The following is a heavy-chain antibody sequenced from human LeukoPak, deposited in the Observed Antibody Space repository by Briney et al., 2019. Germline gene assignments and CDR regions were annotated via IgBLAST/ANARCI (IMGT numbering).Heavy chain of an antibody. Sequence: ASVKVSCKASGYTFTSYGISWARQAPGQGLEWMGWISAYNGNTNYAQKLQGRVTMTTDTSTSTAYMELRSLRSDDTAVYYCARGIGYCSSTSCSHFDYWGQGTLVTVSS. CDR3: ARGIGYCSSTSCSHFDY. D-gene: IGHD2-2*03. CDR2: ISAYNGNT. J-gene: IGHJ4*02. CDR1: GYTFTSYG. V-gene: IGHV1-18*01.